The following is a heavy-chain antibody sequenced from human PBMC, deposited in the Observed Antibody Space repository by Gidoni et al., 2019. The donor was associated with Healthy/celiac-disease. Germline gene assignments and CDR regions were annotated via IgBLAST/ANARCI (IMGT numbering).Heavy chain of an antibody. D-gene: IGHD3-22*01. CDR1: GGSISSSSYY. V-gene: IGHV4-39*01. CDR3: ASLMYYYDSSGYYLAPGTARETPFSSY. Sequence: QLQLQESGPGLVKPSETLSLTCTVSGGSISSSSYYWGWIRQPPGKGLEWIGSIYYSGSTYYNPSLKSRVTISVDTSKNQFSLKLSSVTAADTAVYYCASLMYYYDSSGYYLAPGTARETPFSSYWGQGTLVTVSS. CDR2: IYYSGST. J-gene: IGHJ4*02.